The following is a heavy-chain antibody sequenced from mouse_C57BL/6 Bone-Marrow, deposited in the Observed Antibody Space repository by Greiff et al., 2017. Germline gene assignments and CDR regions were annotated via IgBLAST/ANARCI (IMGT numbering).Heavy chain of an antibody. CDR2: ISYDGSN. J-gene: IGHJ3*01. CDR1: GYSITSGYY. V-gene: IGHV3-6*01. Sequence: ESGPGLVNPSQSLSLTCSVTGYSITSGYYWNWIRQFPGNKLEWMGYISYDGSNNYNPSLKNRSSITRDTSKNPFFLKLKSVTTEDTATYYCAREEDYYGSSYGFAYWGQGTLVTVSA. CDR3: AREEDYYGSSYGFAY. D-gene: IGHD1-1*01.